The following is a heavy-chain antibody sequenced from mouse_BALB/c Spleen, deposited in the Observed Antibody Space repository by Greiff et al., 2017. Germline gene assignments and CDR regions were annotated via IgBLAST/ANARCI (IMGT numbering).Heavy chain of an antibody. D-gene: IGHD2-3*01. Sequence: EVKLVESGPGLVKPSQSLSLTCSVTGYSITSGYCWNWIRQFPGNKLEWMGYISYDGSNNYNPSLKNRISITRDTSKNQFFLKLNSVTTEDTATYYCARDGYDESTFAYWGQGTLVTVSA. J-gene: IGHJ3*01. CDR1: GYSITSGYC. V-gene: IGHV3-6*02. CDR2: ISYDGSN. CDR3: ARDGYDESTFAY.